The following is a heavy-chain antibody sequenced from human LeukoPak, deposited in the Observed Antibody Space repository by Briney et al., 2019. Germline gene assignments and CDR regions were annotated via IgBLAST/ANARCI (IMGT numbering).Heavy chain of an antibody. CDR2: ISVSGADT. D-gene: IGHD6-6*01. V-gene: IGHV3-23*01. CDR1: GFTFTNYV. CDR3: ASRKEYTTSSVFY. J-gene: IGHJ4*02. Sequence: GGSLRLSCAASGFTFTNYVMTWVRQAPGKGLEWVSGISVSGADTYYADSVKGRFTISRDNSKNTVSLRMNSLRAEDSAVYYCASRKEYTTSSVFYWGQGTLVTVSS.